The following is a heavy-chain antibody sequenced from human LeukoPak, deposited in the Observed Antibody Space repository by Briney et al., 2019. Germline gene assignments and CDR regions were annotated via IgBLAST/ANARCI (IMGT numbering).Heavy chain of an antibody. D-gene: IGHD6-19*01. Sequence: SGPTLVNPPQTLTLTCTFSGFSLSTSGVGVGWIRQPPGKALEWLALIYWDDDKRYSPSLKSRLTITKDTSKNQVVLTMTNMDPVDTATYYCAHTRITVAGKGFDYWGQGTLVTVSS. CDR1: GFSLSTSGVG. CDR3: AHTRITVAGKGFDY. CDR2: IYWDDDK. J-gene: IGHJ4*02. V-gene: IGHV2-5*02.